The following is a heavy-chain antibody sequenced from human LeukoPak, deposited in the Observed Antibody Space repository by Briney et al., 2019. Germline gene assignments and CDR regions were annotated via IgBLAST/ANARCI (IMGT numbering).Heavy chain of an antibody. J-gene: IGHJ4*02. CDR1: GFTFDDYA. CDR3: ATYRQVLLPFES. D-gene: IGHD2-8*02. CDR2: IFPSGGEI. Sequence: GGSLRLSCAASGFTFDDYAMHWVRQAPGKGLEWVSSIFPSGGEIHYADSVRGRFTISRDNSKSTLSLQMNSLRAEDTAIYYCATYRQVLLPFESWGQGTLVTVSS. V-gene: IGHV3-23*01.